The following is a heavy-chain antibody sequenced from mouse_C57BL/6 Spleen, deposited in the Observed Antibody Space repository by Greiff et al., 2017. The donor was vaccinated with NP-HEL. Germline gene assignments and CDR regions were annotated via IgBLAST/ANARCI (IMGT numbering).Heavy chain of an antibody. D-gene: IGHD3-1*01. Sequence: QMQLKQSGPELVKPGASVKISCKASGYAFSSSWMNWVKQRPGKGLEWIGRIYPGDGDTNYNGKFKGKATLTADKSSSTAYMQLSSLTSEDSAVYFCARGLYSWFAYWGQGTLVTVSA. CDR3: ARGLYSWFAY. CDR1: GYAFSSSW. J-gene: IGHJ3*01. V-gene: IGHV1-82*01. CDR2: IYPGDGDT.